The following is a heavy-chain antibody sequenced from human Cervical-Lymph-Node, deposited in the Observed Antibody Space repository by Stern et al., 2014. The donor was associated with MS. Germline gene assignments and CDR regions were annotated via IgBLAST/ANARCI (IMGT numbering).Heavy chain of an antibody. Sequence: QVQLVKSGAEVKKPGSSVKVSCKASGDSFSTYTISWVRQAPGQGLEWMGGIDPKFRTPNYAQKFQGRVTITADESTSTAYMKLSGLRSEDTATYFCARDQGGIAADWGQGTRVTVSS. CDR2: IDPKFRTP. CDR1: GDSFSTYT. V-gene: IGHV1-69*01. D-gene: IGHD6-13*01. J-gene: IGHJ4*02. CDR3: ARDQGGIAAD.